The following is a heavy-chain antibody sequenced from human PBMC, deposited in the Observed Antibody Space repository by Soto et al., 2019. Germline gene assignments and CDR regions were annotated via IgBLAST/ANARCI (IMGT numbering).Heavy chain of an antibody. V-gene: IGHV4-38-2*01. Sequence: PSETLSLTCVVSGYVITSGYYWGCIRQPPGKGLEWIGTVDHSGSTYYDPSLKGRVTISIDTSKNQFSLKLTSVTAADTALYYCARYFHTYSGPPIWGQGTLVTVSS. CDR1: GYVITSGYY. CDR3: ARYFHTYSGPPI. CDR2: VDHSGST. J-gene: IGHJ4*02. D-gene: IGHD5-12*01.